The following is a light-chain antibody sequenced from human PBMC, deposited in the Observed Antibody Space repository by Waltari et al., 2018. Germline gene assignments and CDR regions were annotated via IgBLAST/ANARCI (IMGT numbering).Light chain of an antibody. CDR1: RSDGGYYTF. J-gene: IGLJ3*02. V-gene: IGLV2-14*01. Sequence: QSALTQPASVSGSPGQSITIPCTGPRSDGGYYTFVSWSQLHPGKAPKPMIYEGTNRPSGVSNRFSGSKSGNTASLTISGLQAEDEADYYCSSYLGSRTDWVFGGGTKVTVL. CDR3: SSYLGSRTDWV. CDR2: EGT.